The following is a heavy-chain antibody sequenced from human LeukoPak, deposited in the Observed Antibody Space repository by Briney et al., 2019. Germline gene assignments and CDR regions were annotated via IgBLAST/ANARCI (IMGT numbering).Heavy chain of an antibody. CDR1: GFTFSSYS. J-gene: IGHJ4*02. D-gene: IGHD6-19*01. V-gene: IGHV3-48*02. CDR3: ARRQDSSGWYRLDY. CDR2: ISTSSNTM. Sequence: QPGGSLRLSCAASGFTFSSYSMNWVRQAPGKGLEWVSYISTSSNTMYYADSVKGRFTISRDNAKNSLYLQMNSLRDEDTAVYYCARRQDSSGWYRLDYWGQGTLVTVSS.